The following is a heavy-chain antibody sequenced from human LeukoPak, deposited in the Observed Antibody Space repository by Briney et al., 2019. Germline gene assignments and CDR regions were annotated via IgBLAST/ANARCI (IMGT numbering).Heavy chain of an antibody. CDR1: GFTFSSYA. CDR3: AKAANSDVLNYFVY. J-gene: IGHJ4*02. CDR2: ISGSGGST. V-gene: IGHV3-23*01. D-gene: IGHD5-18*01. Sequence: GGSLRLSCAASGFTFSSYAMSWVRQAPGKGLKWVSIISGSGGSTYYADSVKGRFTISRDNSKNTLYLQMNSLRAEDPALYYCAKAANSDVLNYFVYWGQGILVTVSS.